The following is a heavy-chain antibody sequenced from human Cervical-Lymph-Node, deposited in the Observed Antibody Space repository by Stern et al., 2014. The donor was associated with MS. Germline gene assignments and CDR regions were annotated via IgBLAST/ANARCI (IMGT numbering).Heavy chain of an antibody. D-gene: IGHD3-10*02. Sequence: VQLVESGGRLVQPGRSLRLSCAASGFTFDDYAMHWVRQAPGKGLEWVSGISWNGANLGYADSVEGRFTISRDNAKNSLYLQMNSLRAEDTAFYYCAKRVFREWYFDLWGRGTLVVVSS. CDR1: GFTFDDYA. CDR2: ISWNGANL. J-gene: IGHJ2*01. V-gene: IGHV3-9*01. CDR3: AKRVFREWYFDL.